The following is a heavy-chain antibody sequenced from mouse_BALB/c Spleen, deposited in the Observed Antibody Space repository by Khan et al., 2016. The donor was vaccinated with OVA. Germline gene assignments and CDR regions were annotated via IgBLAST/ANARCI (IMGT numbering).Heavy chain of an antibody. D-gene: IGHD2-10*01. CDR2: IWSDGST. J-gene: IGHJ4*01. CDR3: ARQPYYHYYIMDY. CDR1: GFSLPNYG. V-gene: IGHV2-6-1*01. Sequence: QVQLKESGPGLVAPSQSLSITCTISGFSLPNYGVHWVRQPPGKGLEWLVVIWSDGSTSYNSALRSRLSISKDNSKSHVFLKMNSLQTDNTAMYYCARQPYYHYYIMDYWGQGISVTVSS.